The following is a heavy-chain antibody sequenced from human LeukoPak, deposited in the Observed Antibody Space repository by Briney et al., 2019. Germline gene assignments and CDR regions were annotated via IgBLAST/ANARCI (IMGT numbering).Heavy chain of an antibody. J-gene: IGHJ4*02. Sequence: ASVKVSFKASGYTFTSYDINWVRQATGQGLEWMGWMNPNSGNTGYAQKFQARVTMTRNTSISTAYMELSSLRSEDTAVYYCARHFRIYGGNSLGYWGQGTLVTVSS. D-gene: IGHD4-23*01. CDR1: GYTFTSYD. V-gene: IGHV1-8*01. CDR2: MNPNSGNT. CDR3: ARHFRIYGGNSLGY.